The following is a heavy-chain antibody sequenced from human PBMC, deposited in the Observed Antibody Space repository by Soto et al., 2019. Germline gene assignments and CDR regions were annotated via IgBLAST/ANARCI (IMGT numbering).Heavy chain of an antibody. CDR1: GFTLRSYW. V-gene: IGHV3-7*01. CDR3: ATWRGGYYGMDV. Sequence: PGGSLRLSSADYGFTLRSYWMSWVRQAPGKGLEWVANIKQDGSEKYYVDSVKGRFTISRDNAKNALYLQMNSLRVEDTAVYYCATWRGGYYGMDVWGQGTTVTVSS. D-gene: IGHD3-10*01. J-gene: IGHJ6*02. CDR2: IKQDGSEK.